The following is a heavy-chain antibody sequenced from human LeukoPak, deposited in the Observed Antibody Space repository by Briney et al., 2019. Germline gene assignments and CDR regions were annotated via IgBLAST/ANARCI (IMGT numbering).Heavy chain of an antibody. J-gene: IGHJ6*03. Sequence: SETLSLTCTVSGGSISSYYWSWIRQPAGKGLEWIGRIYTSGSTNYNPSLKSRVTMSVDTSKNQFSLKLSSVTAADTAVYYCARDGLLGYCSSTSCYGHYYYYMAVGGKGPTVTVSS. CDR1: GGSISSYY. CDR3: ARDGLLGYCSSTSCYGHYYYYMAV. V-gene: IGHV4-4*07. CDR2: IYTSGST. D-gene: IGHD2-2*01.